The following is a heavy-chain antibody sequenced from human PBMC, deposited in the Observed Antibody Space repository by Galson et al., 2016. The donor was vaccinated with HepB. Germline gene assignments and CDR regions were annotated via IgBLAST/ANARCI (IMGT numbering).Heavy chain of an antibody. D-gene: IGHD3-3*01. V-gene: IGHV3-23*01. Sequence: SLRLSCAASGFSFSAYGMNWVRQAPGKGLEWVSTISGRGGSTYYADSVQGRFTISRDNAKKSPYLQMNSLRVGDTAVYYCARAGGFLGWLPTPYYYGVDVWGQGTTVTVSS. CDR1: GFSFSAYG. CDR2: ISGRGGST. J-gene: IGHJ6*02. CDR3: ARAGGFLGWLPTPYYYGVDV.